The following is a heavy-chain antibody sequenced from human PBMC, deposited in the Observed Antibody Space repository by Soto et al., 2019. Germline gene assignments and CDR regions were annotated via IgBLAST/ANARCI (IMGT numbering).Heavy chain of an antibody. CDR1: GYTFTSYD. D-gene: IGHD2-15*01. CDR3: ARGCVRSGGSCYRY. V-gene: IGHV1-8*01. Sequence: QVQLVQSGAEVKKPGASVKVSCKASGYTFTSYDINWVRQATGQGLEWMGWMNPNSGNAGYAQKFQGRVTMTRNTSISTAYMELSSLRSEDTAVYYCARGCVRSGGSCYRYWGQGTLVTVSS. J-gene: IGHJ4*02. CDR2: MNPNSGNA.